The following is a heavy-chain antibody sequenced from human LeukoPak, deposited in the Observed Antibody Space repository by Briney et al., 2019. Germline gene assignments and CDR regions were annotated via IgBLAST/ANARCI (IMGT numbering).Heavy chain of an antibody. Sequence: GGSLRLSCAASGFTFSDYYMSCIRQAPGKGLEWVSYIGSSGSPIYYADSVKGRFTISRDNAKNSLYLQMNSLRAEDTAVYYCARGGYIEMATVFDYWGQGTLVSVSS. CDR3: ARGGYIEMATVFDY. V-gene: IGHV3-11*04. J-gene: IGHJ4*02. CDR1: GFTFSDYY. CDR2: IGSSGSPI. D-gene: IGHD5-24*01.